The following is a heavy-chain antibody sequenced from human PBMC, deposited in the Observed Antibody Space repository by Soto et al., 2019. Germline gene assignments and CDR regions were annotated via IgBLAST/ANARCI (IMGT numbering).Heavy chain of an antibody. J-gene: IGHJ4*02. CDR3: ARHGMDYYDSSGYYYSPYYFDY. Sequence: ASVKLSCKVSGYSLTELSMHWGRQAPGKGLEWMGGFDPEDGETIYAQKFQGRVTMTEDTSTDTAYMELSSLRSEDTAVYYCARHGMDYYDSSGYYYSPYYFDYWGQGTLVTVSS. V-gene: IGHV1-24*01. CDR2: FDPEDGET. CDR1: GYSLTELS. D-gene: IGHD3-22*01.